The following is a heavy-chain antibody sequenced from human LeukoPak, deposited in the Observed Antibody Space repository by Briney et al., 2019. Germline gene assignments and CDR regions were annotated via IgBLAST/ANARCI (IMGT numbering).Heavy chain of an antibody. V-gene: IGHV3-30*02. Sequence: GGPLRLSCAGSGFTFSSYGRHWVRKAPGKGLEWGEFIRYDGSNKYYADSVKGRFTISRDNSKNTLYLQMNSLRAEDTAVYYCAKDRDSSADAFDIWGQGTMVTVSS. CDR1: GFTFSSYG. J-gene: IGHJ3*02. CDR2: IRYDGSNK. CDR3: AKDRDSSADAFDI. D-gene: IGHD3-22*01.